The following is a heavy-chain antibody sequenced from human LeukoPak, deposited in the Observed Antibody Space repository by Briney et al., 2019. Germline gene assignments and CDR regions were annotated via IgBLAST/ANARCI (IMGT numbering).Heavy chain of an antibody. V-gene: IGHV3-7*01. CDR2: IKQDVGEK. CDR3: VRIVRHTTSDF. D-gene: IGHD1-26*01. CDR1: GFTIGNHW. Sequence: PGGSLRLSCAASGFTIGNHWMNWVRQAPGKGLEWVASIKQDVGEKDYVDSVKGRFTISRDNSKNTLYLQMNSVTYEDTAVYFCVRIVRHTTSDFWGQGTIVTVSS. J-gene: IGHJ4*02.